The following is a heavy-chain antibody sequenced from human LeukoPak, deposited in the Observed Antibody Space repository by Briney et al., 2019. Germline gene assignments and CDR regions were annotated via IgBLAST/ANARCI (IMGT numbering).Heavy chain of an antibody. Sequence: GGSLRLSCAASGFTFSGSAMHWVRQASGKGLEWVGRIRSKANSYATAYAASVKGRFTISRDDSKNTAYLQMNSLKTEDPAVYYCTSPSSTVTAGWYYYMDVWGKGTTVTVSS. V-gene: IGHV3-73*01. D-gene: IGHD4-11*01. CDR3: TSPSSTVTAGWYYYMDV. CDR2: IRSKANSYAT. CDR1: GFTFSGSA. J-gene: IGHJ6*03.